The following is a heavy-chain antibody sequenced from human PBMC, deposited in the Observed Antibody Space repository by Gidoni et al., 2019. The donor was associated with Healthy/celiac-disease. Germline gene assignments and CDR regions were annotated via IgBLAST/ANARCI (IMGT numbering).Heavy chain of an antibody. V-gene: IGHV3-21*01. CDR3: ARVLDSSGWYYIATSRDAFDI. D-gene: IGHD6-19*01. CDR2: ISSSSSYI. J-gene: IGHJ3*02. Sequence: EVQLVESGGGLVKPGGSLRLSCAASGFTFSSYSMNWVRQAPGKGLEWVSSISSSSSYIYYADSVKGRFTISRDNAKNSLYLQMNSLRAEDTAVYYCARVLDSSGWYYIATSRDAFDIWGQVTMVTVSS. CDR1: GFTFSSYS.